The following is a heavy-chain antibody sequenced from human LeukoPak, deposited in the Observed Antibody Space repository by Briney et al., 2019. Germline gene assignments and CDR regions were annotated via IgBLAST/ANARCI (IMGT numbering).Heavy chain of an antibody. V-gene: IGHV4-34*01. J-gene: IGHJ5*02. D-gene: IGHD3-16*02. CDR1: GGSFGGYY. CDR3: ARDENGYVWGSFRA. Sequence: SETLSLTCAVYGGSFGGYYWSWIRQPPGKGLEWIGEINHSGSTYYNPSLESRVTMSLDTSKNQFSLKLSSVTAADTAVYYCARDENGYVWGSFRAWGQGTLVTVSS. CDR2: INHSGST.